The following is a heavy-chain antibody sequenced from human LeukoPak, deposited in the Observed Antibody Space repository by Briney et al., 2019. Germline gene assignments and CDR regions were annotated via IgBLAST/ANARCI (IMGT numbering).Heavy chain of an antibody. CDR3: ARSSIIAAAGPYYFDY. CDR1: EGTFSSYA. D-gene: IGHD6-13*01. V-gene: IGHV1-69*06. CDR2: IIPIFGTA. Sequence: ASVKVSCKASEGTFSSYAISWVRQAPGQGLKWMGGIIPIFGTANYAQKFQGRVTITADKSTSTAYMELSSLRSEDTAVYYCARSSIIAAAGPYYFDYWGQGTLVTVSS. J-gene: IGHJ4*02.